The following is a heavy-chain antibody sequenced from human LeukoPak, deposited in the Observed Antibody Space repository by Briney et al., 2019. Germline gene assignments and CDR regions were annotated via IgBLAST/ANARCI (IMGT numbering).Heavy chain of an antibody. V-gene: IGHV3-48*03. D-gene: IGHD4-23*01. J-gene: IGHJ4*02. CDR2: ISTSGGTI. Sequence: GGSLRLSCGASGFTFSSFAMNWVRQAPGKGLEWVSYISTSGGTIYYADSVKGRFTISRDNAKNSLYLQMNSLRAEDTAVYYCARDSYYGGTQDYWGQGTLVTVSS. CDR1: GFTFSSFA. CDR3: ARDSYYGGTQDY.